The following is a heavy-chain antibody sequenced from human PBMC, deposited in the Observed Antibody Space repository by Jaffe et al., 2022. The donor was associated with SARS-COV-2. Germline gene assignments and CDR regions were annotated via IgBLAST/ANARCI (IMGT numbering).Heavy chain of an antibody. CDR2: ISWNSGSI. D-gene: IGHD6-13*01. Sequence: EVQLVESGGGLVQPGRSLRLSCAASGFTFDDYAMHWVRQAPGKGLEWVSGISWNSGSIGYADSVKGRFTISRDNAKNSLYLQMNSLRAEDTALYYCAKDRRGAAAGSLFDYWGQGTLVTVSS. V-gene: IGHV3-9*01. J-gene: IGHJ4*02. CDR1: GFTFDDYA. CDR3: AKDRRGAAAGSLFDY.